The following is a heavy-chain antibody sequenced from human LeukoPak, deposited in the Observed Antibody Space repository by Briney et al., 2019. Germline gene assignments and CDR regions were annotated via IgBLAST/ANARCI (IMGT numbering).Heavy chain of an antibody. J-gene: IGHJ3*02. CDR2: IWYDGSNK. Sequence: GGSLSLSCAASGFTFRSYGMHWVRQAPDKVLEWVAVIWYDGSNKYYADSVKGRFTISRNNSKNTLYLQMNSLRAEDTAVYYCARDPYGSGSTSFDIWGQGTMVTVSS. D-gene: IGHD3-10*01. CDR1: GFTFRSYG. V-gene: IGHV3-33*01. CDR3: ARDPYGSGSTSFDI.